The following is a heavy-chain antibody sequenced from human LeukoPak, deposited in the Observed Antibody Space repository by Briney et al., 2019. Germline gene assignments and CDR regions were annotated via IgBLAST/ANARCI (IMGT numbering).Heavy chain of an antibody. D-gene: IGHD2-2*01. CDR1: GFTVSSNY. J-gene: IGHJ4*02. V-gene: IGHV3-53*01. CDR3: ARGAIPSLEYYFDY. Sequence: GGSLRLSCAASGFTVSSNYMSWVRQAPGKGLEWVSVIYSGGSTYYADSVKGRFTISRDNSKNTLYLQMNRLRAEDTAVYYCARGAIPSLEYYFDYWGQGTLVTVSS. CDR2: IYSGGST.